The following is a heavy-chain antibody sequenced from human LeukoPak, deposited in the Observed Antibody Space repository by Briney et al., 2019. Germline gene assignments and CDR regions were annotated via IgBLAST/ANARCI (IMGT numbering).Heavy chain of an antibody. V-gene: IGHV3-21*01. J-gene: IGHJ4*02. CDR3: ARGYCSSTSCPIDY. CDR2: ISSSSSYI. D-gene: IGHD2-2*01. CDR1: GFTFSSYS. Sequence: GGSLRLSCAASGFTFSSYSMNWVRQAPGKGLEWVSSISSSSSYIYYADSVKGRFTISRDNAKNSLYLQMNSLRAEDTAVYYCARGYCSSTSCPIDYWGQGALVTVSS.